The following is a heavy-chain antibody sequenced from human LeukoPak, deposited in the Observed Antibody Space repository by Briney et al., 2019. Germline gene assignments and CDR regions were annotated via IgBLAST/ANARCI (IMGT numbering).Heavy chain of an antibody. Sequence: SETLSLTCNVSGASIRNYYWSWIRQPPGKGLEWIGYIYYSGSTNYNPSLKSRVTMSVDTSKNQFSLKLGSVTAADTAVYYCARAGEMATMGDAYNWFDPWGQGTLVTVSS. J-gene: IGHJ5*02. D-gene: IGHD5-24*01. CDR2: IYYSGST. CDR1: GASIRNYY. CDR3: ARAGEMATMGDAYNWFDP. V-gene: IGHV4-59*12.